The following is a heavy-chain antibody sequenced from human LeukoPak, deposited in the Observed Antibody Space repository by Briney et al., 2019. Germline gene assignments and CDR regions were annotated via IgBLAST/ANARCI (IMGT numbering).Heavy chain of an antibody. V-gene: IGHV3-23*01. D-gene: IGHD3-10*01. Sequence: GGSLRLSCAASGFTFSDFAMIWVRQPPGKGLEWVSSTFQGGGEIHYADSVRGRFTISRDNSKNTLYLQMNSLRAEDTAVYYCAKEARGVKDYWGQGTLVTVSS. CDR2: TFQGGGEI. CDR3: AKEARGVKDY. J-gene: IGHJ4*02. CDR1: GFTFSDFA.